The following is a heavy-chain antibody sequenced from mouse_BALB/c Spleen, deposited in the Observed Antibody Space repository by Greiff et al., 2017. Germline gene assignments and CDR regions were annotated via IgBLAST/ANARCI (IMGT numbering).Heavy chain of an antibody. CDR1: GFTFSNYW. J-gene: IGHJ3*01. CDR3: TSTMITGAWFAY. V-gene: IGHV6-6*02. D-gene: IGHD2-4*01. Sequence: EVKLVESGGGLVQPGGSMKLSCVASGFTFSNYWMNWVRQSPEKGLEWVAEIRLKSNNYATHYAESVKGRFTISRDDSKSSVYLQMNNLRAEDTGIYYCTSTMITGAWFAYWGQGTLVTVSA. CDR2: IRLKSNNYAT.